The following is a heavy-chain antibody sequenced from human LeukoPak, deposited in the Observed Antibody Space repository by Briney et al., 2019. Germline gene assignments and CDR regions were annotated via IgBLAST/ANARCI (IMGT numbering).Heavy chain of an antibody. V-gene: IGHV3-30*04. CDR3: ARSGSTSLDS. D-gene: IGHD1-26*01. CDR1: GFIFSHHA. J-gene: IGHJ4*02. CDR2: ILNEGSNT. Sequence: GGSLRLSCATSGFIFSHHAMHWVRQASGRGLDWVGIILNEGSNTYFAGSVKGRFSITRDSSTSTVYLQMTSLRPEDTAVYHCARSGSTSLDSWGQGTLVTVSS.